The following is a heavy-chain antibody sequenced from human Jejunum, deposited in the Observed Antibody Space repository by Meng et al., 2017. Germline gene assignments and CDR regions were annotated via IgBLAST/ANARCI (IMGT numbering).Heavy chain of an antibody. Sequence: SGPTLVKPTQTLTLTCTFSGFSLSTTAVGVGWIRQAPGKALEWVALIYWDDDKRYSPSLKSRLTITKDASKSQVVLTMTNMDPVDTAKYCCAHSPKHYGEGPYFDSWGQGTLVTVSS. CDR2: IYWDDDK. D-gene: IGHD4/OR15-4a*01. CDR1: GFSLSTTAVG. J-gene: IGHJ4*02. CDR3: AHSPKHYGEGPYFDS. V-gene: IGHV2-5*02.